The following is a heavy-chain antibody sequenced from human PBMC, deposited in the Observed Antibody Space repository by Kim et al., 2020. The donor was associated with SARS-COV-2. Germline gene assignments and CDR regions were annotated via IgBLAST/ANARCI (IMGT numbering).Heavy chain of an antibody. J-gene: IGHJ3*02. CDR3: ARDTPGQKAYDI. V-gene: IGHV6-1*01. Sequence: DYAGSVKSRITINADTSKTQFSLQLNSVSPADTAVYYCARDTPGQKAYDIWGQGTMVTVSS.